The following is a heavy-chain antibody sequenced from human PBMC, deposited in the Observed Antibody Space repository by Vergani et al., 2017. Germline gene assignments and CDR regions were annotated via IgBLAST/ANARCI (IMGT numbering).Heavy chain of an antibody. D-gene: IGHD3-3*01. CDR2: ISNDGGNK. J-gene: IGHJ5*02. V-gene: IGHV3-30*03. CDR1: GFSFGDYA. Sequence: VQLVESGGGLVPPGRSLRLSCAASGFSFGDYAMTWVRQAPGKGLEWVAVISNDGGNKYYADSVKGRFTIYKDNTVDMLSLQMNSLRPDDTAVYYCVRGERGDHGDFWTRHGPWGQGTRVIVSS. CDR3: VRGERGDHGDFWTRHGP.